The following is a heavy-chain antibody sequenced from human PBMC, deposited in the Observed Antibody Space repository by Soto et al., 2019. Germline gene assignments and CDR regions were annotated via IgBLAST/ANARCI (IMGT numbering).Heavy chain of an antibody. CDR1: GLTFSVSW. Sequence: EVQLVESGGGSVQPGGSLRLSCAASGLTFSVSWMHWVRQAPGKGLMWVSHINGDGSSTAYAESVKGRFTISRDNAKNTLYLQMSSLRAEDTAVYYCTTTVNISQNSWGQGTLVTVSS. CDR2: INGDGSST. CDR3: TTTVNISQNS. V-gene: IGHV3-74*01. J-gene: IGHJ4*02. D-gene: IGHD1-1*01.